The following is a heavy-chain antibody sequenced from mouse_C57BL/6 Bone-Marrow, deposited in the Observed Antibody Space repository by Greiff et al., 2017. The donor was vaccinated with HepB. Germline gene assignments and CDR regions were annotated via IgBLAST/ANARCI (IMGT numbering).Heavy chain of an antibody. Sequence: QVQLQQSGAELVRPGASVTLSCKASGYTFTDYEMHWVKQTPVHGLEWIGAIDPETGGTAYNQKFKGKAILTADKSSSTAYMELRSLTSEDSAVYYCTSGDYDGMDYWGQGTSVTVSS. V-gene: IGHV1-15*01. J-gene: IGHJ4*01. CDR2: IDPETGGT. CDR3: TSGDYDGMDY. CDR1: GYTFTDYE.